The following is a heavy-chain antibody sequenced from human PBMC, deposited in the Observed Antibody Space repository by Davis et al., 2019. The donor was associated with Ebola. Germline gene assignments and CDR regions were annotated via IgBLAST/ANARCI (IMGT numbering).Heavy chain of an antibody. CDR1: GFTFTSAW. CDR2: IKSKVDGGTT. V-gene: IGHV3-15*05. J-gene: IGHJ4*02. Sequence: GESLKISCVASGFTFTSAWMSWVRQAPGKGLEWVGRIKSKVDGGTTHYAARVKGRFIISRDDSRNTVYLQLNSLKPEDTALYFCTRGSGTYDWGQGTRVTVSS. CDR3: TRGSGTYD. D-gene: IGHD1-26*01.